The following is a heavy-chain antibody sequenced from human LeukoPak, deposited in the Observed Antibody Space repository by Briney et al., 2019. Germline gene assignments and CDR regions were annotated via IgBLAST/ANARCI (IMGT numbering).Heavy chain of an antibody. Sequence: SVKVSCKASGYTFTSYYMHWVRQAPGQGLEWMGRIIPILGIANYAQKFQGRVTITADKSTSTAYMELSSLRSEDTAVYYCARNMITFGGVIVPPAYWGQGTLVTVSS. CDR2: IIPILGIA. J-gene: IGHJ4*02. V-gene: IGHV1-69*02. CDR3: ARNMITFGGVIVPPAY. CDR1: GYTFTSYY. D-gene: IGHD3-16*02.